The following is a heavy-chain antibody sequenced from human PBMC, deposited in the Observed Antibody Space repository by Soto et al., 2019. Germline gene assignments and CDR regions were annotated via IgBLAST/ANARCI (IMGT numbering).Heavy chain of an antibody. V-gene: IGHV1-24*01. CDR3: ATHRHREQLFAFDI. CDR1: GYTLTELS. J-gene: IGHJ3*02. Sequence: ASVKVSCKVSGYTLTELSMHWVRQAPGKGLEWMGGFDPEDGETIYAQKFQGRVTMTEDTSTDTAYMELSSLRSEDTAVYYCATHRHREQLFAFDIWGQGTMVTVSS. CDR2: FDPEDGET. D-gene: IGHD6-13*01.